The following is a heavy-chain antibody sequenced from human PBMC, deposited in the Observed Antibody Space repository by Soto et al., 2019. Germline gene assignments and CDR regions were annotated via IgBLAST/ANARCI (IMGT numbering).Heavy chain of an antibody. CDR2: IYATGTT. CDR1: GGSISGFY. CDR3: VRDGTKTLRDWFDP. D-gene: IGHD1-1*01. V-gene: IGHV4-4*07. Sequence: ETLSLTCTVSGGSISGFYWSWIRKSAGKGLEWIGRIYATGTTDYNPSLKSRVMMSVDTSKKQFSLKLRSVTAADTDVYYCVRDGTKTLRDWFDPWGQGISVTVYS. J-gene: IGHJ5*02.